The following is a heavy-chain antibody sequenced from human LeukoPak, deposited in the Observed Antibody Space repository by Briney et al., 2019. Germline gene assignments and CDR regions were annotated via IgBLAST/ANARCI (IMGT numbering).Heavy chain of an antibody. CDR2: IYYSGST. V-gene: IGHV4-59*01. CDR1: GGSISSYY. CDR3: ARDRLVHDY. J-gene: IGHJ4*02. Sequence: PSETLSLTCTVSGGSISSYYWRWIRQPPGKGLEWIGYIYYSGSTNYNPSLKRRVTISVDTSKNQFSLKLSSVTAADTAVYYCARDRLVHDYWGQGTLVTVSS. D-gene: IGHD6-19*01.